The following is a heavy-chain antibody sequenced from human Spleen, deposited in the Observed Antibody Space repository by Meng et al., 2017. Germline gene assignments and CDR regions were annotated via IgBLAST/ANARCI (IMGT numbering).Heavy chain of an antibody. Sequence: GESLKISCAASGFTFNSNAMTWVRQAPGKGLEWVSTIGGSGGSTYYLDSVKGRFTISRDDSKNTLYLRMNSLRIEDTALYHCAINRAGYCSGGSCYDYWGRGTLVTVSS. CDR1: GFTFNSNA. J-gene: IGHJ4*02. CDR2: IGGSGGST. CDR3: AINRAGYCSGGSCYDY. D-gene: IGHD2-15*01. V-gene: IGHV3-23*01.